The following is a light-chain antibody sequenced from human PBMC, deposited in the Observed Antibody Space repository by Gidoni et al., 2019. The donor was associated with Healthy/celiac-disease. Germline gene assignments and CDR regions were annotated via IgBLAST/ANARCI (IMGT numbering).Light chain of an antibody. CDR2: AAS. Sequence: IQMTQSPSSLSASVGDRVTITCRASQSISSYFNWYPQKPGKAPKLLIYAASSLQSGVPSRFSGSGSGTDFTLTISSLQPEDFATYYCQQSYSTFYTFGQGTKLEIK. V-gene: IGKV1-39*01. CDR1: QSISSY. CDR3: QQSYSTFYT. J-gene: IGKJ2*01.